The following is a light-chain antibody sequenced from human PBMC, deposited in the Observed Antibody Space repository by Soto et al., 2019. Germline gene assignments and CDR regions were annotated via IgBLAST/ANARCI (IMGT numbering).Light chain of an antibody. J-gene: IGKJ3*01. CDR1: QSVSSSY. V-gene: IGKV3-20*01. CDR3: QQYGSSPQVT. Sequence: EIVLTQSPGTLSLSPGERDTLSCRASQSVSSSYLAWYQQKPGQAPRLLIYGASSRATGIPDRFSGSGSGTDFAITISRLEPEYFAVYYCQQYGSSPQVTFGPGTKVDIK. CDR2: GAS.